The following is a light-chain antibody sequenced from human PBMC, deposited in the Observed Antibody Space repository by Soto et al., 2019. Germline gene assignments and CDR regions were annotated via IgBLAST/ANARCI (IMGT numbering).Light chain of an antibody. CDR2: GAS. V-gene: IGKV1-9*01. J-gene: IGKJ2*01. CDR3: QQFKSYPYT. CDR1: QAISGF. Sequence: IQLTQSPSSLSTSVGDRVTITCRASQAISGFLVWYQQNPGQAPKLLIYGASTLQSGVPSRFSGSGSGTDFTLTISSLQPADIATYYCQQFKSYPYTFGQGTKLEIK.